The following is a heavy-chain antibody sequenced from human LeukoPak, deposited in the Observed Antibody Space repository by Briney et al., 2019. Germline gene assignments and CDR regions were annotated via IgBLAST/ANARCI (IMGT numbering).Heavy chain of an antibody. CDR3: AREPAATNFDY. D-gene: IGHD2-2*01. CDR2: INHSGST. Sequence: SETLSLTCAVYGGSFSGYYWSWIRQPPGKGLEWIGEINHSGSTNYNPSLKSRVTISVDTSKNQFSLKLSSVTAADTAVYYCAREPAATNFDYWGQGTLVTVSS. V-gene: IGHV4-34*01. CDR1: GGSFSGYY. J-gene: IGHJ4*02.